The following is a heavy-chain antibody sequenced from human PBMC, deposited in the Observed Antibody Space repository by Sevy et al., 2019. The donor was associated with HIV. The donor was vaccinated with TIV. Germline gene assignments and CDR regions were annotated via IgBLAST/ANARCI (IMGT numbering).Heavy chain of an antibody. Sequence: GGSLRLSCAASAFTFSSYAMHWVRQAPGKGLEWVAVISYDGSNKYYADSVKGRFTISRDNSKNTLYLQMNSLRAEDTAVYYWAREEGYDFWSGYLGREAFDIWGQGTMVTVSS. CDR3: AREEGYDFWSGYLGREAFDI. D-gene: IGHD3-3*01. V-gene: IGHV3-30-3*01. CDR1: AFTFSSYA. CDR2: ISYDGSNK. J-gene: IGHJ3*02.